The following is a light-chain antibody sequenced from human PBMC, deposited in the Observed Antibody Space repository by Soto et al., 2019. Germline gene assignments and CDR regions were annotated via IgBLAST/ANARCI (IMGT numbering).Light chain of an antibody. CDR3: QQYNSYSYT. CDR1: QSISSW. J-gene: IGKJ5*01. Sequence: QSPSTLSASVGDRVTITCRASQSISSWLAWYQQKPGKAPKLLIYKASSLESGVPSRFSGSGSGTEFTLTISSLQPDDFATYYCQQYNSYSYTFGQGTRLEIK. CDR2: KAS. V-gene: IGKV1-5*03.